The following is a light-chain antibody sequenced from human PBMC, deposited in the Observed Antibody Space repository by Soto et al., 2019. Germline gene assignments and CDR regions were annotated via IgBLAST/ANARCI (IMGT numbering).Light chain of an antibody. CDR2: GAS. CDR1: QSITRG. CDR3: QQYNIWPPVT. Sequence: EIVMTQSPATLSVSPGERATLSCRASQSITRGLAWYQQKPGQAPRLLIYGASTMAPGIPARFSGSGSGTEFTLTISSLQSEDFAIYYCQQYNIWPPVTFGQGTRLEIK. V-gene: IGKV3-15*01. J-gene: IGKJ5*01.